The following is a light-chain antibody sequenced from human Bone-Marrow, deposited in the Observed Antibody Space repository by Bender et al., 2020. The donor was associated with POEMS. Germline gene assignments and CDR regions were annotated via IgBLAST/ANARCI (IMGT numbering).Light chain of an antibody. Sequence: SYVLTQPPSVSVAPGQPARITCGATNIGRKPVHWYQQKPGQAPVLVVYDDSDRPSGIPERFSGPNSGNTATLTISRVEAGDEADYYCQVWDSSSGHPYVFGTGTKVTVL. CDR1: NIGRKP. V-gene: IGLV3-21*02. CDR3: QVWDSSSGHPYV. J-gene: IGLJ1*01. CDR2: DDS.